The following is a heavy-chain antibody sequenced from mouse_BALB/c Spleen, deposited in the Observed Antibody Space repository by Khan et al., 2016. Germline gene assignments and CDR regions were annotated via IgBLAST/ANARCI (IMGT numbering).Heavy chain of an antibody. J-gene: IGHJ4*01. CDR3: ARGLYYYGSSYYAMDY. CDR2: IDPANGNT. D-gene: IGHD1-1*01. Sequence: EVQLQESGAESVKPGASVKLSCTATGFNIKDTYMYWVKQRPEQGLEWIGRIDPANGNTKYVPKFQGKATITTDTSSNTAYLKLSSLTSEDTAVYYCARGLYYYGSSYYAMDYWGQGTSVTVSS. V-gene: IGHV14-3*02. CDR1: GFNIKDTY.